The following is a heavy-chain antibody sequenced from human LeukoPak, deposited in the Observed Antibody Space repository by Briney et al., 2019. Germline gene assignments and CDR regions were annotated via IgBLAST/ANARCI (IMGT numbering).Heavy chain of an antibody. CDR1: GFTFSSYA. CDR3: AKRRGGGATDY. Sequence: GGSLRLSCAASGFTFSSYAMSWVRQAPGKGLEWVSAVSVGGAYTFYADSVKGRFTISRDDSKDTLYLQMNSLRADDTAVYYCAKRRGGGATDYWGQGTLVTVSS. V-gene: IGHV3-23*01. J-gene: IGHJ4*02. D-gene: IGHD1-26*01. CDR2: VSVGGAYT.